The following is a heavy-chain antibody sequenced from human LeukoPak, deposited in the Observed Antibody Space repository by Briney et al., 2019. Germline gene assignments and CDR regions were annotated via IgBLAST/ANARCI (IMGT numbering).Heavy chain of an antibody. Sequence: GGSLRLSCAASGFTFSNYAMSWVRQAPGKGLEWVSVISGSATSTYYADSVKGRFTISRDNSKNTLYLQMNSLRAEDTAVYYCAKAPSMIVVVQIDYWGQGTLVTVSS. V-gene: IGHV3-23*01. CDR1: GFTFSNYA. J-gene: IGHJ4*02. CDR3: AKAPSMIVVVQIDY. CDR2: ISGSATST. D-gene: IGHD3-22*01.